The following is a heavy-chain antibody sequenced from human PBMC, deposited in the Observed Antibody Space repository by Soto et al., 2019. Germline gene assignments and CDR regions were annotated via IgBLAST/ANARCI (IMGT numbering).Heavy chain of an antibody. J-gene: IGHJ6*02. V-gene: IGHV5-51*01. CDR3: ARHRKIRSGWDPYYYYGMDV. D-gene: IGHD6-19*01. CDR2: IYPGDSDI. Sequence: GESLKISCKASGYNFTSHWIGWVRQMPGKGLEWMGIIYPGDSDIRYSPSFQGQVTISADKSISTAYLQWSSLKASDTAMYYCARHRKIRSGWDPYYYYGMDVWGQGTTVTVSS. CDR1: GYNFTSHW.